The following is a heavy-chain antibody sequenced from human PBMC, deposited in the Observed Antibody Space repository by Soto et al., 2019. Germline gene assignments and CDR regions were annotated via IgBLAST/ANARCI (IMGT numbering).Heavy chain of an antibody. V-gene: IGHV1-69*12. CDR1: GGTFSNHA. J-gene: IGHJ3*02. Sequence: QVQLVQSGAEVKKPGSSVKVSCKASGGTFSNHAINWVRQAPGQGLEWMGRIIPIFTTTNYAQNFQGRVTITADESTITANMELTSLKHDDTAVYYCAREVAADGTFREDVFDIWGQGTMVTVSS. D-gene: IGHD6-13*01. CDR3: AREVAADGTFREDVFDI. CDR2: IIPIFTTT.